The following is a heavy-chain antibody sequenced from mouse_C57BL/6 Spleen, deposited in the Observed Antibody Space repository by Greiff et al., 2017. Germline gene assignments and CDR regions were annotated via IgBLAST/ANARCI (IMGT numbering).Heavy chain of an antibody. CDR2: IWSDGST. D-gene: IGHD2-4*01. V-gene: IGHV2-6-1*01. CDR3: ARQDDYDGYYAMDY. J-gene: IGHJ4*01. Sequence: VQLKESGPGLVAPSQSLSITCTVSGFSLTSYGVHWVRQPPGKGLEWLVVIWSDGSTTYNSALKSRLSISKDNSKSQVFLKMNSLQTDDTAMYYCARQDDYDGYYAMDYWGQGTSVTVSS. CDR1: GFSLTSYG.